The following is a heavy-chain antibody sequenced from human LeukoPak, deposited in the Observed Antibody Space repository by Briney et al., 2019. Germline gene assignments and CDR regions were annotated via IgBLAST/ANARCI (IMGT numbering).Heavy chain of an antibody. J-gene: IGHJ5*02. CDR2: ISAYNGNT. D-gene: IGHD3-22*01. CDR1: GYTFTSYG. Sequence: ASVKVSCKASGYTFTSYGISWVRQAPGQGLEWMGWISAYNGNTNYAQKLQGRVTMTTDTSTSTAYMELRSLRSDDTAVYYCARMLDRHYDSSGHHWFDPWDQGTLVTVSS. CDR3: ARMLDRHYDSSGHHWFDP. V-gene: IGHV1-18*01.